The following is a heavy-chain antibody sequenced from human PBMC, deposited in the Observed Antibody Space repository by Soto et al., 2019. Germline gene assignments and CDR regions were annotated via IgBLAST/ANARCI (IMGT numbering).Heavy chain of an antibody. CDR1: GGSFSGYY. D-gene: IGHD4-17*01. CDR2: INHSGST. CDR3: ARTRTTVVDY. V-gene: IGHV4-34*01. J-gene: IGHJ4*02. Sequence: QVQLQQWGAGLLKPSETLSLTCAVYGGSFSGYYWSWIRQPPGKGLEWIGEINHSGSTNYNPSLKSRVTISVDTSKNQFSLKLSSVTAAATAVYYCARTRTTVVDYWGQGTLVTVSS.